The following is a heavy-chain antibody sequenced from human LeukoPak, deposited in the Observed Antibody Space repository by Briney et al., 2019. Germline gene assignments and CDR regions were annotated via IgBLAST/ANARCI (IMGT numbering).Heavy chain of an antibody. CDR2: ISYDGSNK. D-gene: IGHD2-2*01. V-gene: IGHV3-30*18. Sequence: GGSLRLSCAPSGFSFSTYGMHWVRQAPGKGLEWLAVISYDGSNKYYADSVKGRFTISRDNSKNTLSLQVNSLRAEDTAVYYCAKDLRAAAAMYPYFYYYGMDVWGQGTTVTVSS. CDR1: GFSFSTYG. J-gene: IGHJ6*02. CDR3: AKDLRAAAAMYPYFYYYGMDV.